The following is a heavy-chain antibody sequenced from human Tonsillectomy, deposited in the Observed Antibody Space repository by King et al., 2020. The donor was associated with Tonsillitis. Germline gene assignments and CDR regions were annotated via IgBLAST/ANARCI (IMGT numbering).Heavy chain of an antibody. V-gene: IGHV3-23*03. CDR3: AKTSIYGGIIYWYFDL. Sequence: VQLVESGGGLVQPGGSLRLSCAASRFTFRNYAMSWVRQAPGKGLEWVSLIYSDGTNTYYADSVEGRFTISRDNSKNTLSLQMNSLRAGDTAVYYCAKTSIYGGIIYWYFDLWGRGTLVTVSS. CDR1: RFTFRNYA. D-gene: IGHD4-23*01. J-gene: IGHJ2*01. CDR2: IYSDGTNT.